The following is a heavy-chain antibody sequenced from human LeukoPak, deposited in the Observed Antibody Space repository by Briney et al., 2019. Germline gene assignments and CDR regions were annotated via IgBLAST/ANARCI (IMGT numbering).Heavy chain of an antibody. CDR1: GGSISSGGYY. Sequence: SETLSLTCTVSGGSISSGGYYWSWIRQHPGKGLEWIGYIYYSGSTYYNPSLKSRVTISVDTSKNQFSLKLSSVTAADTAVYYCAREMTTVTTRYGMDVRGKGTTVTVSS. J-gene: IGHJ6*04. CDR3: AREMTTVTTRYGMDV. CDR2: IYYSGST. V-gene: IGHV4-31*03. D-gene: IGHD4-17*01.